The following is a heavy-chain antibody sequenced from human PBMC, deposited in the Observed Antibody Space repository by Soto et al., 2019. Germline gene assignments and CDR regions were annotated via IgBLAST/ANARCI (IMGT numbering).Heavy chain of an antibody. J-gene: IGHJ4*02. Sequence: GGSLRLSCAASGFTFRSYAMSWVRQAPGKGLEWASSISGSGGSAFYVDSVKGRFTISRDNSKNTLQLQMNSLRADDTAIYYCAKDTAVSGTFVVTFDSWGQGSLVTVSS. CDR2: ISGSGGSA. CDR1: GFTFRSYA. D-gene: IGHD6-19*01. CDR3: AKDTAVSGTFVVTFDS. V-gene: IGHV3-23*01.